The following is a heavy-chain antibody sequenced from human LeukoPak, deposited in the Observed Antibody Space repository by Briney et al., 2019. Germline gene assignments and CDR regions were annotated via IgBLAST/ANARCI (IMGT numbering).Heavy chain of an antibody. CDR2: ISYHGSDK. J-gene: IGHJ4*02. Sequence: GGSLRLSCAASGFTFSNYGMHWVRQAPGKGLEWVAVISYHGSDKYFADSVKGRFTISRDNSKNTLYLQMNSLRAEDTAVYYCAREANPPGSFFDYWGQGTLVTVSS. V-gene: IGHV3-30*03. D-gene: IGHD6-6*01. CDR1: GFTFSNYG. CDR3: AREANPPGSFFDY.